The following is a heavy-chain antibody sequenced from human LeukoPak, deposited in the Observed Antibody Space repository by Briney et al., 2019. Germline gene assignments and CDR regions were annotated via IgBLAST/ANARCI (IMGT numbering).Heavy chain of an antibody. CDR2: IRKKANSYAT. V-gene: IGHV3-73*01. CDR3: TRPSDTAMARFDY. Sequence: GGSLRLSCAASGFTFSGSAMHWVRQASGKGLEWVGRIRKKANSYATAYAASVKGRFTISRDDSKNTAYLQMNSLKTEDTAVYYCTRPSDTAMARFDYWGQGTLVTVSS. D-gene: IGHD5-18*01. CDR1: GFTFSGSA. J-gene: IGHJ4*02.